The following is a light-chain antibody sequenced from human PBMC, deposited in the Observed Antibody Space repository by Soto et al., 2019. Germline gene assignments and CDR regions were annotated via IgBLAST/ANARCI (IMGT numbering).Light chain of an antibody. J-gene: IGKJ1*01. CDR3: QQYGYQVWT. Sequence: DTVLTQSPGTLSLSPGERATLSCRASHSVTSTYLAWYQQKPGQAPRLLIYGASSRATGIPDRFSGSGSGTDFTLTITRLEPEDFAVYYCQQYGYQVWTFGQGTKVDIK. CDR2: GAS. CDR1: HSVTSTY. V-gene: IGKV3-20*01.